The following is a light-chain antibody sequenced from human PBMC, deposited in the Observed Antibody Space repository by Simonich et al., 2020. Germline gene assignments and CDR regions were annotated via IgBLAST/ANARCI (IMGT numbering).Light chain of an antibody. CDR3: LLSYSGAHWV. Sequence: QAVVTQEPSLTVSPGGTVTLTCGSSTGAVTSGHYPYWFQQKPGQAPRTLIYDTSNNPSWTPARFSVSLLGGKAALTLSGAQPEDEAEYYCLLSYSGAHWVFGGGTKLTVL. CDR2: DTS. J-gene: IGLJ3*02. V-gene: IGLV7-46*01. CDR1: TGAVTSGHY.